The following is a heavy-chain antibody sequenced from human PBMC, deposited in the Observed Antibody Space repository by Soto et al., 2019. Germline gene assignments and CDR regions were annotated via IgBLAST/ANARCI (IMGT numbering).Heavy chain of an antibody. Sequence: SETLSLTCTVSGGSISSSSYYWGWIRQPPGKGLEWIGSIYYSGSTYYNPSLKSRVTISVDTSKNQFSLKLSSVTAADTAVYYCARHSSGSGYSWFDPWGQGTLVTVSS. J-gene: IGHJ5*02. D-gene: IGHD3-22*01. CDR1: GGSISSSSYY. CDR3: ARHSSGSGYSWFDP. CDR2: IYYSGST. V-gene: IGHV4-39*01.